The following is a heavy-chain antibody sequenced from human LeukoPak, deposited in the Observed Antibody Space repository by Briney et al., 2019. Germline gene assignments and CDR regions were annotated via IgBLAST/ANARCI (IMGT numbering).Heavy chain of an antibody. J-gene: IGHJ4*02. CDR3: ARLVAAAGNIFDY. V-gene: IGHV1-2*02. Sequence: ASVKVSCKASGYTFTGYYMHWVRQAPGQGLEWMGWINPNSGGTNYAQKFQGRVTMTRDTSISTAYMELSRLRSDDTAVYYCARLVAAAGNIFDYWGQGTLVTVSS. D-gene: IGHD6-13*01. CDR1: GYTFTGYY. CDR2: INPNSGGT.